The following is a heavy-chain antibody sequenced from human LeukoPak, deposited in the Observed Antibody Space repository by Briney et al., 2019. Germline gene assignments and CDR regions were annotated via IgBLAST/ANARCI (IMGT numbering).Heavy chain of an antibody. V-gene: IGHV1-2*02. J-gene: IGHJ4*02. D-gene: IGHD4-23*01. CDR1: GYTFTGYY. CDR3: ARDFYGGNLFDY. Sequence: GASVNVSCTASGYTFTGYYMHWVRQAPGQGLEWMGWIKPNSGGTNYAQKFQGRVTMTRDTSISTAYMELSRLRSDDTAVYYCARDFYGGNLFDYWGQGTLVTVSS. CDR2: IKPNSGGT.